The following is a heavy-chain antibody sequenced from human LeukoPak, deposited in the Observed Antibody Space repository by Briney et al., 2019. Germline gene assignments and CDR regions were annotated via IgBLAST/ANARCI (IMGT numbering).Heavy chain of an antibody. V-gene: IGHV4-34*01. Sequence: SQTLSPTCALYAGSLSGYYWSWIRQPPGKGLEWIGEIKDSGSHTYNPSLKSQFTISVDTSKNQFSLTLRSVTAAATAVYNCAGGGRISGWYYFDYWGQGTLVTVSS. CDR3: AGGGRISGWYYFDY. CDR2: IKDSGSH. D-gene: IGHD6-19*01. CDR1: AGSLSGYY. J-gene: IGHJ4*02.